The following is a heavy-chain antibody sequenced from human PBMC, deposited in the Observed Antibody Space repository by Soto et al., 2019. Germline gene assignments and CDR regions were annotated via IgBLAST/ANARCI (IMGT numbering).Heavy chain of an antibody. J-gene: IGHJ4*02. CDR3: ALRFVLPGFNY. CDR2: ISGSGGST. V-gene: IGHV3-23*01. CDR1: GFTFSSYA. D-gene: IGHD3-16*01. Sequence: GGSLRLSCAASGFTFSSYAISWVRQAPGKGLEWVSAISGSGGSTYYADSVKGRFTISRDNSKNTLYLQMNSLRAEDTAVYYWALRFVLPGFNYWGQGTLVTVS.